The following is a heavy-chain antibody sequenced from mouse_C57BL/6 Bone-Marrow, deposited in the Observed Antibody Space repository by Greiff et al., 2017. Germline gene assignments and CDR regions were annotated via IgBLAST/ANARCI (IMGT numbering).Heavy chain of an antibody. CDR3: ARGNYYGSSSDFDY. Sequence: VQLKESGAELVRPGSSVKMSCKTSGYTFTSYGINWVKQRPGQGLEWIGYIYIGNGYTEYNEKFKGKATLTSDTSSRTAYMQLSSLTSEDSAIYFCARGNYYGSSSDFDYWGQGTTLTVSS. CDR2: IYIGNGYT. V-gene: IGHV1-58*01. D-gene: IGHD1-1*01. CDR1: GYTFTSYG. J-gene: IGHJ2*01.